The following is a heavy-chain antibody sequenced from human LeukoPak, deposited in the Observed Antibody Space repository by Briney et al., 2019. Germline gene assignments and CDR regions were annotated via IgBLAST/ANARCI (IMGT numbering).Heavy chain of an antibody. CDR3: ARPNYDFWSGIPTGFDY. CDR1: GYSISSGYY. J-gene: IGHJ4*02. Sequence: PSETLSLTCAVSGYSISSGYYWGWIRQPPGKGLEGIGSIYHSGSTYYNPSLKSRVTISVDTSKNQFSLKLSSVTAADTAVYYCARPNYDFWSGIPTGFDYWGQGTLVTVSS. D-gene: IGHD3-3*01. CDR2: IYHSGST. V-gene: IGHV4-38-2*01.